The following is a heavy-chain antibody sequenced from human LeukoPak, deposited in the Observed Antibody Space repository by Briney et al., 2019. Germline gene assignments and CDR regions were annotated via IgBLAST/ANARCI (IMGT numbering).Heavy chain of an antibody. Sequence: ASVKVSCKASGYTFTNYYIHWVRQALGQGLEWMGIINPSGSSTSYAQKFQGRVTTTRDTSTSTVYMELSSLRSEDTAVYYCAGGTTNTKGAFDMWGQGTMVTVSS. D-gene: IGHD2-8*01. CDR1: GYTFTNYY. CDR2: INPSGSST. J-gene: IGHJ3*02. V-gene: IGHV1-46*01. CDR3: AGGTTNTKGAFDM.